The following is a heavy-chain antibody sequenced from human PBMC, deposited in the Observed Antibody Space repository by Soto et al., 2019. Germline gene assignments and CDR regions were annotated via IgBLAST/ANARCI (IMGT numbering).Heavy chain of an antibody. D-gene: IGHD3-10*01. CDR2: IIPIFGTA. Sequence: EASVKVSCKASGGTFSSYAISWVRQAPGQRLEWMGGIIPIFGTANYAQKFQGRVTITADESTSTAYMELSSLRSEDTAVYYCARGYGSGSYYSQTLDYWGQGTLVTVSS. CDR1: GGTFSSYA. J-gene: IGHJ4*02. CDR3: ARGYGSGSYYSQTLDY. V-gene: IGHV1-69*13.